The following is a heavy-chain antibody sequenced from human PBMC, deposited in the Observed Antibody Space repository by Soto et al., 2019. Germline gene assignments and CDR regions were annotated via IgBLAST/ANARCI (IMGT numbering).Heavy chain of an antibody. Sequence: QVQLVESGGDVVQPGRSLRLSCAASGFTFSSYGMHWVRQAPGKGLEWVAVIWYDGSNKYYADSVKGRFTISRDNSKNTLYLQMNSLRAEDTAVYYCARDKKRYFESYNWFDPWGQGTLVTVSS. CDR3: ARDKKRYFESYNWFDP. V-gene: IGHV3-33*01. J-gene: IGHJ5*02. CDR2: IWYDGSNK. D-gene: IGHD3-9*01. CDR1: GFTFSSYG.